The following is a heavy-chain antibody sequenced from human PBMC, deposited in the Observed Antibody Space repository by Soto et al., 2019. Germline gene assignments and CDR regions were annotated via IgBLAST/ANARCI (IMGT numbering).Heavy chain of an antibody. CDR1: GGTFSSYT. Sequence: QVQLVQSGAEVKKPGSSVKVSCKASGGTFSSYTISWVRQAPGQGLEWMGRIIPIHGIANYAQKFQGRVTITADKSTSTGYMELSSLRSEDTAVYYCARDLGGVIVGSAFDIWGQGTMVTVS. J-gene: IGHJ3*02. CDR3: ARDLGGVIVGSAFDI. D-gene: IGHD3-16*02. CDR2: IIPIHGIA. V-gene: IGHV1-69*08.